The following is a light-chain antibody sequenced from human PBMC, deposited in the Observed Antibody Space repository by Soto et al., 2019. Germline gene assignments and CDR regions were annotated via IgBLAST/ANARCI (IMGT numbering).Light chain of an antibody. CDR2: DVS. V-gene: IGLV2-14*01. CDR3: TSYTSSSTLEV. Sequence: QSALTRHASVSGSPGQSITISCTGTSSDVGCYNYVSWYQQHPGKAPKLMIYDVSYRPSGVSNRFSGSKSGNTASLTISGLQAEDEADYYCTSYTSSSTLEVFGAGTKLTVL. J-gene: IGLJ2*01. CDR1: SSDVGCYNY.